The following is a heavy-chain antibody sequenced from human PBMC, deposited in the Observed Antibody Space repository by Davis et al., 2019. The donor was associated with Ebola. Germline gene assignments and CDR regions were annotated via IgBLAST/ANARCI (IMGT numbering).Heavy chain of an antibody. CDR2: IVVGSGNT. J-gene: IGHJ6*02. Sequence: SVKVSCKASGFTFTSSAMQWVRQARGQRLEWIGWIVVGSGNTNYAQKFQERVTITRDMSTSTAYMELRSLRSDDTAVYYCARDRRFWSGPGNYYGMDVWGQGTTVTVSS. D-gene: IGHD3-3*01. CDR1: GFTFTSSA. CDR3: ARDRRFWSGPGNYYGMDV. V-gene: IGHV1-58*02.